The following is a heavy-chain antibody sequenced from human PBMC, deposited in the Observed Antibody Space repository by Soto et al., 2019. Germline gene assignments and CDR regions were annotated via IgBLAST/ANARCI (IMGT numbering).Heavy chain of an antibody. CDR2: ISYDGSNK. CDR3: ARAQYYYYYYGMDV. D-gene: IGHD6-19*01. Sequence: GGSLRLSCAASGFTFSSYAMHWVRQAPGKGLEWVAVISYDGSNKYYADSVKGRFTISRDNSKNTLYLQMNSLRAEDTAVYYCARAQYYYYYYGMDVWGQGTTVTVSS. V-gene: IGHV3-30-3*01. J-gene: IGHJ6*02. CDR1: GFTFSSYA.